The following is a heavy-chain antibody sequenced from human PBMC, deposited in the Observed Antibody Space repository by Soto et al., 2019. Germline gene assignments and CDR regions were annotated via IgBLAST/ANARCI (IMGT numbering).Heavy chain of an antibody. CDR1: GYTFTSYG. CDR2: ISAYNGNT. D-gene: IGHD2-15*01. J-gene: IGHJ3*02. Sequence: ASVKVSCKASGYTFTSYGISWVRQAPGQGLEWMGWISAYNGNTNYAQKLQGRVTMTTDTSKSTAYMELRSLRSDDTAVYYCARADVVVVAAPHNGAFDIWGQGTMVTVSS. V-gene: IGHV1-18*01. CDR3: ARADVVVVAAPHNGAFDI.